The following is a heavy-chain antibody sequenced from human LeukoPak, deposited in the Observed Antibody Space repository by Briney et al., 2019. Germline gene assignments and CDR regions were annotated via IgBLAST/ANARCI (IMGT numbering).Heavy chain of an antibody. CDR2: ISSSSTYI. Sequence: GGSLRLSCAASGFAFSDFTMSWVRQAPGQGLEWVSSISSSSTYINYADSLKGRFTVSRDNARNSLYLQMNSLRAEDTAVYYCAKDLGAGSDYWGQGTLVTVSS. J-gene: IGHJ4*02. D-gene: IGHD1-1*01. CDR1: GFAFSDFT. V-gene: IGHV3-21*01. CDR3: AKDLGAGSDY.